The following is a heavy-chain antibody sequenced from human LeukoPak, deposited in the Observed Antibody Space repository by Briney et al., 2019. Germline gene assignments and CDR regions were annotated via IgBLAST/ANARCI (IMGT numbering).Heavy chain of an antibody. Sequence: SETLSLTCTVSSGSISSASYYWGWIRQPPGKGLEWIGTIYYSGSTYYNPSLRSRVTISVDTSKNQFSLKLTSVTAADTAVYYCARRPGDSSGSFGYWGQGTLVTVSS. CDR2: IYYSGST. D-gene: IGHD3-22*01. J-gene: IGHJ4*02. CDR1: SGSISSASYY. V-gene: IGHV4-39*01. CDR3: ARRPGDSSGSFGY.